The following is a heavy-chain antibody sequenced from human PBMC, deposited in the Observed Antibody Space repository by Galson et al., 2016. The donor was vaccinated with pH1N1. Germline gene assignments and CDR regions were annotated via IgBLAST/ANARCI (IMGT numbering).Heavy chain of an antibody. CDR2: IYYSGST. Sequence: ETLSLTCTVSGGSISSSSYYWGWIRQPPGKGLEWIGSIYYSGSTYYNPSLKSRVTISVDTSKNHFSLKLSSVTAADTAVYYCATVGNWNEERGHWFDPWGQGTLVTVSS. J-gene: IGHJ5*02. CDR1: GGSISSSSYY. V-gene: IGHV4-39*02. CDR3: ATVGNWNEERGHWFDP. D-gene: IGHD1-1*01.